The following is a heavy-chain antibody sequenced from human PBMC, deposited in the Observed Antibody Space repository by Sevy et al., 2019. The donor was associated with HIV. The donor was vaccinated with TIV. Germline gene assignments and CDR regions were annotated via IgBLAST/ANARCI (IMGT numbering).Heavy chain of an antibody. CDR1: GYSFTSYW. D-gene: IGHD6-6*01. Sequence: GESLKISCKGSGYSFTSYWIGWVRQMPGKGLEWMGIIYPGDSDTRYSPSFQGQVTISADKSISTAYLQWSSLKASDTAMYYCARPSIAARPWYYMDVWGKGTTVTVSS. CDR3: ARPSIAARPWYYMDV. V-gene: IGHV5-51*01. J-gene: IGHJ6*03. CDR2: IYPGDSDT.